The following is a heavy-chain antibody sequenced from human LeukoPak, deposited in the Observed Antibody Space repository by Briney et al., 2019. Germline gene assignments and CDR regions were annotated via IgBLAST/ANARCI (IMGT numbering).Heavy chain of an antibody. CDR2: ISWNSGSI. CDR3: VKPIGVSCISTSCYSFDN. J-gene: IGHJ4*02. CDR1: GFIFDDYA. D-gene: IGHD2-2*01. Sequence: PGGSLRLSCAASGFIFDDYAIHWVRQALGSGLEWVSGISWNSGSIAYADSVKGRFTISRDNAKNSVHLQMNSLRVEDTALYYCVKPIGVSCISTSCYSFDNWGQGTLVTVSS. V-gene: IGHV3-9*01.